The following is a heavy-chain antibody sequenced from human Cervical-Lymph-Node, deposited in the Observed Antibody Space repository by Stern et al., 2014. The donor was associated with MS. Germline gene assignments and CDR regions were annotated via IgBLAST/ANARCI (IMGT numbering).Heavy chain of an antibody. J-gene: IGHJ4*02. CDR1: GDSISTYY. D-gene: IGHD1-26*01. CDR3: ARLGDVAK. V-gene: IGHV4-59*08. CDR2: IHHSGNT. Sequence: QLQLQESGPGLVKPSETLSLTCTVSGDSISTYYWSWIRQPPGKGLEWIGYIHHSGNTNSNPSLKSRVTVSVDTSKNQFSLKLNSMTAADPAVYYCARLGDVAKWGQGTLVIVSS.